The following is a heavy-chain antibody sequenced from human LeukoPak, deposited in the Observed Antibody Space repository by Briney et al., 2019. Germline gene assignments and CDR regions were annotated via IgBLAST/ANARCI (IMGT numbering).Heavy chain of an antibody. V-gene: IGHV3-23*01. CDR1: GFTFSSYA. CDR2: ISGSGGST. CDR3: ARALSEYSSSWGMDV. D-gene: IGHD6-13*01. J-gene: IGHJ6*03. Sequence: GGSLRLSCAASGFTFSSYAMSWVRQAPGKGLEWVSAISGSGGSTYYADSVKGRFTISRDNSKNTLYLQMNSLRAEDTAVYYCARALSEYSSSWGMDVWGKGTTVTVSS.